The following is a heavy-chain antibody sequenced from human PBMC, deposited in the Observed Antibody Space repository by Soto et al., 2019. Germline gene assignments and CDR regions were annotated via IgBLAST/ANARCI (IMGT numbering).Heavy chain of an antibody. D-gene: IGHD3-22*01. Sequence: PSETLSLTCTVSGGSISSYYCSWIRQPPGKGLEWIGYIYYSGSTNYNPSLKSRVTISVDTSKNQFSLKLSSVTAADTAVYYCARGVYTYYYDSSGSDYFDIWGQGTMVTVSS. J-gene: IGHJ3*02. CDR3: ARGVYTYYYDSSGSDYFDI. CDR1: GGSISSYY. CDR2: IYYSGST. V-gene: IGHV4-59*01.